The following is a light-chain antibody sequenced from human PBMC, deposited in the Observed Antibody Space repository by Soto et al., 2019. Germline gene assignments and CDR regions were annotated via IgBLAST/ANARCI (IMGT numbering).Light chain of an antibody. V-gene: IGKV3-11*01. Sequence: EIVLTQSPATLSLSPGERATLSCRASQSVSSYLAWYQQEPGQAPRLLIYDASNRATGIPARFSGSGSGTDFTLTISSLEPEDFAVYYCQQYSNWPRTFGQGTKVDIK. CDR3: QQYSNWPRT. CDR1: QSVSSY. J-gene: IGKJ1*01. CDR2: DAS.